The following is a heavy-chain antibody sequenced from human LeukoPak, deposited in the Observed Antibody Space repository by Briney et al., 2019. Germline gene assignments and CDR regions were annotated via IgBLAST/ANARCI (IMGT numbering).Heavy chain of an antibody. J-gene: IGHJ5*02. CDR2: INHSGST. CDR3: ASNIVVVPAAMSAWFDP. V-gene: IGHV4-34*01. Sequence: SETLSLTCAVYGGSFSGYYWSWIRQPPGKGLEWIGEINHSGSTNYNPSLKSRVTISVDTSKNQFSLKLSSVTAADTAVYYCASNIVVVPAAMSAWFDPWGQGTLVTASS. D-gene: IGHD2-2*01. CDR1: GGSFSGYY.